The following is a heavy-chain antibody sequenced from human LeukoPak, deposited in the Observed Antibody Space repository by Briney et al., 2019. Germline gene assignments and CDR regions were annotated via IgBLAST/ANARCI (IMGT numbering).Heavy chain of an antibody. CDR1: GFTFSSYA. J-gene: IGHJ4*02. Sequence: GGSLRLSCTTSGFTFSSYALSWVRQAPGKGLEWVSGIYSGGNTYYADSVKGRFTISRDNSKNTLYLQMNSLRAEDTAVYYCARDSSGPHSYDYWGQGTLVTVSS. D-gene: IGHD6-19*01. CDR2: IYSGGNT. CDR3: ARDSSGPHSYDY. V-gene: IGHV3-53*01.